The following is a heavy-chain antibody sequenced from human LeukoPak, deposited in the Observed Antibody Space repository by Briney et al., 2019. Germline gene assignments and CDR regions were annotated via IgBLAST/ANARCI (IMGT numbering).Heavy chain of an antibody. CDR1: GFTFRNVW. J-gene: IGHJ4*02. CDR3: TTGYCSSTSCSTLDY. D-gene: IGHD2-2*01. CDR2: IKSKTDGGTT. V-gene: IGHV3-15*01. Sequence: GGSLRLSCTASGFTFRNVWMTWVRQAPGKGLEWVGRIKSKTDGGTTDYAAPVKGRFTISRDDSKNTLYLQMNSLKTEDTAVYYCTTGYCSSTSCSTLDYWGQGTLVTVSS.